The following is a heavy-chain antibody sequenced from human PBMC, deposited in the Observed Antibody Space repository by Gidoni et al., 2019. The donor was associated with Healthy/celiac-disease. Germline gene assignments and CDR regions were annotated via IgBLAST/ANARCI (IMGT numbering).Heavy chain of an antibody. J-gene: IGHJ3*02. V-gene: IGHV3-21*01. Sequence: EVQLVESGGGLVKPGGSLRLSCAASGFPFSTYTMNWVRQAPGKGLEWVSSISSHTIDIYYADSVKGRFTISRDNAKNSLYLQMNSLRAEDTAVYYCARDKGRDGYNRNAFDIWGQGTMVTVSS. D-gene: IGHD5-12*01. CDR1: GFPFSTYT. CDR2: ISSHTIDI. CDR3: ARDKGRDGYNRNAFDI.